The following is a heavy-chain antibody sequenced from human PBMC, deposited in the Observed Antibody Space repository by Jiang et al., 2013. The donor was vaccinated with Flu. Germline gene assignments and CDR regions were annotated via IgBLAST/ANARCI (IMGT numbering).Heavy chain of an antibody. CDR3: ARLVMSGAGSGSNGFDV. CDR2: IYYNGDT. Sequence: GSGLVKPSETLSLTCTVSGASIGNTFYYWGWIRQPPGKGLEWIANIYYNGDTYYNASLRSRVTISVDPSKNQFSLRMDSVSAADTAVYHCARLVMSGAGSGSNGFDVWGQGTLVTVSS. V-gene: IGHV4-39*01. J-gene: IGHJ3*01. D-gene: IGHD3-3*01. CDR1: GASIGNTFYY.